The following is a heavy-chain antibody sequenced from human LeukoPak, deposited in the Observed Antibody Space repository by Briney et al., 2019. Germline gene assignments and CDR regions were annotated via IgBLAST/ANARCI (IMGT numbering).Heavy chain of an antibody. CDR3: TTDPYYYDSSALGDY. D-gene: IGHD3-22*01. J-gene: IGHJ4*02. CDR2: IKSKTDGGTT. Sequence: GGSLRLSCAASRFTFSNAWMNWVRQAPGKGLEWVGRIKSKTDGGTTDYAAPVKGRFTISRDDSKNTLYLQMNSLKTEDTAVYYCTTDPYYYDSSALGDYWGQGTLVTVSS. CDR1: RFTFSNAW. V-gene: IGHV3-15*07.